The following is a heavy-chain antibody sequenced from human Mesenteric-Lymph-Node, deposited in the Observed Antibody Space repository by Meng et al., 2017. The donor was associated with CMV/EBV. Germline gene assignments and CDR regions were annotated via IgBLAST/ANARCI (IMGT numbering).Heavy chain of an antibody. V-gene: IGHV4-34*01. D-gene: IGHD4-23*01. Sequence: QVQLQQCGAGLVEPWAAPALRLAVYGGAFSGNYCSWIRQPPGKGLEWIGEINHSASTNYNPSLKSRVTISVGTSKNQFTLKLSSVTAADTAVYYCARHQRWLKSEGGFNYWGQGTLVTVSS. CDR3: ARHQRWLKSEGGFNY. CDR1: GGAFSGNY. CDR2: INHSAST. J-gene: IGHJ4*02.